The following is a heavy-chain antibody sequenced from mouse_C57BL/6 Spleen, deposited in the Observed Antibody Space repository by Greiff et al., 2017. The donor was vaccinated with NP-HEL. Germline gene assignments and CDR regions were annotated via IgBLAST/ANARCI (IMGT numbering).Heavy chain of an antibody. CDR3: ARGGNWGYFDY. V-gene: IGHV1-61*01. D-gene: IGHD4-1*01. J-gene: IGHJ2*01. Sequence: QVQLQQSGAELVRPGSSVKLSCKASGYTFTSYWMDWVKQRPGQGLEWIGNIYPSDSETHYNQKFKDKATLTVDKSSSTAYMQLSSLTSEDSAVYYCARGGNWGYFDYWGQGTTLTVSS. CDR2: IYPSDSET. CDR1: GYTFTSYW.